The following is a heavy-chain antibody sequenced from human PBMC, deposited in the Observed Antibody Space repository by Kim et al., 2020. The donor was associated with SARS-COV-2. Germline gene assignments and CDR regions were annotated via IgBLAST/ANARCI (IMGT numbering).Heavy chain of an antibody. D-gene: IGHD6-19*01. V-gene: IGHV4-39*01. CDR2: IYYSGST. CDR1: GGSLSTSSYS. CDR3: ARHDKSAIAVVGHFDY. J-gene: IGHJ4*02. Sequence: SETLSLTCTVSGGSLSTSSYSWGWIRQPPGKGLEWIGTIYYSGSTNYNPSLKSRVTISVDTSRDQFSLKLSSVTAADTAIYYCARHDKSAIAVVGHFDYWGQGTLVTVSA.